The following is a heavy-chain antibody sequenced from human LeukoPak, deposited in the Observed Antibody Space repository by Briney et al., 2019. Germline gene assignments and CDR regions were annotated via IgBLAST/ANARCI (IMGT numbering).Heavy chain of an antibody. D-gene: IGHD2-2*01. CDR2: IYPGDSDT. Sequence: GESLKISCKGSGYSFTSYWIGWVRQMPGKGLEGMGIIYPGDSDTRYSPSFQGQVTISADKSISTAYLQWSSLKASDTAMYYCARQVGYCSSTSCFPYYYYMDVWSKGTTVTVSS. CDR1: GYSFTSYW. J-gene: IGHJ6*03. CDR3: ARQVGYCSSTSCFPYYYYMDV. V-gene: IGHV5-51*01.